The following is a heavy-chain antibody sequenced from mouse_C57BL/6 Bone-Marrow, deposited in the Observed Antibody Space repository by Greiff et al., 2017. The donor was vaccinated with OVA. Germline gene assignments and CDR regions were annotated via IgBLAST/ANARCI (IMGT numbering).Heavy chain of an antibody. Sequence: VQLKESGPELVKPGASVKISCKASGYSFTDYNMTWVKQSHGKSLEWIGVINPNYGTTSYNQKFKGKATLTVDKSSSTAYMQLNSLTSEDSAVYYCARATYYYGSGFDYWGQGTTLTVAS. D-gene: IGHD1-1*01. CDR2: INPNYGTT. J-gene: IGHJ2*01. V-gene: IGHV1-39*01. CDR1: GYSFTDYN. CDR3: ARATYYYGSGFDY.